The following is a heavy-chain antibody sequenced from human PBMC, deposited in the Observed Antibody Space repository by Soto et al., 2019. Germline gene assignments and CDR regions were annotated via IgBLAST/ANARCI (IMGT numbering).Heavy chain of an antibody. CDR3: ESLGAILTGYDSFDL. V-gene: IGHV5-51*01. CDR2: IYPGDSDT. CDR1: GYSFTNYW. D-gene: IGHD3-9*01. J-gene: IGHJ3*01. Sequence: PGESLKISCQGSGYSFTNYWIGWVRQVSGKGLEWMGMIYPGDSDTRYNPSFEGQVTMSADRSTNNVYLQWSSLKASDTAMYYCESLGAILTGYDSFDLWGQGTMVTVSS.